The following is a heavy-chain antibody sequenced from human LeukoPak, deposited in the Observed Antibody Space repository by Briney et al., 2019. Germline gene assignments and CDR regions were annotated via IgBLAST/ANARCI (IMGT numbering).Heavy chain of an antibody. J-gene: IGHJ3*02. CDR3: ARESSESFDI. CDR1: GGSISSYY. Sequence: PSETLSLTCTVSGGSISSYYWSWVRQAPGKGLEWVSSIGSRSTSIYYADSVKGRFTISRDNAKNSLYLQMNSLRAEDTAVYYCARESSESFDIWGQGTMVTVSS. D-gene: IGHD6-25*01. V-gene: IGHV3-21*01. CDR2: IGSRSTSI.